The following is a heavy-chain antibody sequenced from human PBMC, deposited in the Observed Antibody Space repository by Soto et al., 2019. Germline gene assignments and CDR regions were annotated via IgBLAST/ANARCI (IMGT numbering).Heavy chain of an antibody. D-gene: IGHD2-15*01. CDR3: ANSPSPVVAGDYYFDY. CDR1: GFTFSSYA. CDR2: ISGSGGST. V-gene: IGHV3-23*01. Sequence: GGSLRLSCAASGFTFSSYAMSWVRQAPGKGLEWVSAISGSGGSTYYADSVKGRFTISRDNSKNTLYLQMNSLRAEDTAVYYCANSPSPVVAGDYYFDYWGQGTLVTVSS. J-gene: IGHJ4*02.